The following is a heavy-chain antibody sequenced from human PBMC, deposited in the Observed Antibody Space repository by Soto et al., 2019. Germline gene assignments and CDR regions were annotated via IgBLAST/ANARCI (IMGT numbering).Heavy chain of an antibody. J-gene: IGHJ4*02. CDR1: GFTFSSYW. CDR2: IKQDGSEK. CDR3: ARDEGPTFAY. Sequence: EVQLVESGGGLVQPGGSLRLSCAASGFTFSSYWMSWVRQAPGKGLEWVANIKQDGSEKYYVDSVKGRFTISRDNARTPVYRKMNSLGAEDRAVYCCARDEGPTFAYGGRGPLVTVSS. V-gene: IGHV3-7*03.